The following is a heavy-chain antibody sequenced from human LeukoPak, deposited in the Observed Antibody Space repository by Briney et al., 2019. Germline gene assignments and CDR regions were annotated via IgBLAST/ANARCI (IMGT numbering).Heavy chain of an antibody. J-gene: IGHJ4*02. V-gene: IGHV3-30*18. CDR1: GFTFSSYG. CDR3: AKDNYYGSSAVIDY. CDR2: LSHDGNNE. Sequence: PGGSLRLSCAASGFTFSSYGMHWVRQAPGKGLEWVAALSHDGNNEFYADSVKGRFTISRDNSKSTLYLQMNSLRAGDTATFYCAKDNYYGSSAVIDYWGQGTFLTVSS. D-gene: IGHD3-22*01.